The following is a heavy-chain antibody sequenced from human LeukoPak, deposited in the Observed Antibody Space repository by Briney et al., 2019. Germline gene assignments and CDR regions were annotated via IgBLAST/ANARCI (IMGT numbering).Heavy chain of an antibody. D-gene: IGHD3-22*01. J-gene: IGHJ4*02. CDR3: ARGVEYYYDSSGLDY. CDR1: GDSVSSNSAA. Sequence: SQTLSLTCAIPGDSVSSNSAAWNWIRQSPSRGLEWLGRTYYRSKWYNDYAVSVKSRITINPDTSKNQFSLQLNSVTPEDTAVYYCARGVEYYYDSSGLDYWGQGTLVAVSS. CDR2: TYYRSKWYN. V-gene: IGHV6-1*01.